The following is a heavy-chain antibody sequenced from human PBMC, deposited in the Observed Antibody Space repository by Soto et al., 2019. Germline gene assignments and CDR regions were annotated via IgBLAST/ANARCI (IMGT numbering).Heavy chain of an antibody. D-gene: IGHD3-16*02. CDR1: GFTFSNAW. V-gene: IGHV3-15*01. CDR2: IKSKTDGGTT. J-gene: IGHJ5*02. CDR3: TTFFYDYVWGSYRPNWFDP. Sequence: GGSLRLSCAASGFTFSNAWMSWVRQAPGKGLEWVGRIKSKTDGGTTDYAAPVKGRFTISRDDSKNTLYLQMNSLKTEDTAVYYCTTFFYDYVWGSYRPNWFDPWGQGTLVTVSS.